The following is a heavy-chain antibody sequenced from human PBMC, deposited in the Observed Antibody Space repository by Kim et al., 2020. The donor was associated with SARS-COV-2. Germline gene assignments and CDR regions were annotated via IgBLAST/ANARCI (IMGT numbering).Heavy chain of an antibody. D-gene: IGHD3-10*01. J-gene: IGHJ4*02. V-gene: IGHV4-39*01. CDR1: GGSISSSSYY. Sequence: SETLSLTCTVSGGSISSSSYYWGWIRQPPGKGLEWIGSIYYSGSTYYNPSLKSRVTISVDTSKNQFSLKLSSVTAADTAVYYCASFMVRGVMGDYWGQGTLVTVSS. CDR2: IYYSGST. CDR3: ASFMVRGVMGDY.